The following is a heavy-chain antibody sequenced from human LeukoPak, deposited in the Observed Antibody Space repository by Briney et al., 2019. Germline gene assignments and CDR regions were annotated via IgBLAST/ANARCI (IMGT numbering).Heavy chain of an antibody. CDR2: INAGNGIA. CDR3: ARGPGRYPNWFDP. CDR1: GYTFRNYA. V-gene: IGHV1-3*01. Sequence: AASVKVSCKASGYTFRNYAIHWVRQTPGQRPEWMGWINAGNGIAKYSQNFQGGVTITRDTSANTAYMELSSPTSEDTAVYYCARGPGRYPNWFDPWGQGTLVTVSS. J-gene: IGHJ5*02. D-gene: IGHD3-9*01.